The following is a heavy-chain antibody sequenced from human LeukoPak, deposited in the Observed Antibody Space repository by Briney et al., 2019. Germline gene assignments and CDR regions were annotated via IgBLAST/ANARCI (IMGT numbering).Heavy chain of an antibody. CDR3: ARSSGVVITTWFDY. V-gene: IGHV1-18*01. Sequence: ASVKVSCKASGYTFTSYDINWVRQATGQGLEWMGWISAYNGNTNYAQKLQGRVTMTTDTSTSTAYMELRSLRSDDTAVYYCARSSGVVITTWFDYWGQGTLVTVSS. J-gene: IGHJ4*02. D-gene: IGHD3-22*01. CDR2: ISAYNGNT. CDR1: GYTFTSYD.